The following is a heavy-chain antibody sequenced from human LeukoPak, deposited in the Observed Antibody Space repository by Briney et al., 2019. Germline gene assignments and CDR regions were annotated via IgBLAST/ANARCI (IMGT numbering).Heavy chain of an antibody. CDR1: GYTFTGYY. CDR3: ARSGRGHVYGFFDY. D-gene: IGHD3-10*01. V-gene: IGHV1-2*02. CDR2: VNTHTGAT. J-gene: IGHJ4*02. Sequence: GASVKVSCKASGYTFTGYYMHWVRQAPGQGLEWMGWVNTHTGATNYAQKFQGAVTMTRDTSISTAYMVLSRPRSDDTAMYYCARSGRGHVYGFFDYWGQGTLVTVSS.